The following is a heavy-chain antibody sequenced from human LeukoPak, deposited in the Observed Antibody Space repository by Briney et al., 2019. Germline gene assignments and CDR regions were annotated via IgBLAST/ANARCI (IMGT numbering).Heavy chain of an antibody. Sequence: GGSLRLSCAASGFPLSRSAMSWVRQAPGKGLEWVSNISGSGSGGGTDYADSVKGRFTISRDNSKNTLYLQMNSLRAEDTAVYYCAKSGYNRFDYWGQGTLVTVSS. J-gene: IGHJ4*02. V-gene: IGHV3-23*01. CDR3: AKSGYNRFDY. D-gene: IGHD5-24*01. CDR1: GFPLSRSA. CDR2: ISGSGSGGGT.